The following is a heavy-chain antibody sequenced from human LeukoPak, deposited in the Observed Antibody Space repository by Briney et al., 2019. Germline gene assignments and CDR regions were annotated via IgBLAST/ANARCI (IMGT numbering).Heavy chain of an antibody. CDR1: GGSISSYY. J-gene: IGHJ4*02. D-gene: IGHD5-12*01. CDR2: IYYSGST. V-gene: IGHV4-59*08. Sequence: SETLSFTCTVSGGSISSYYWSWIRQPPGKGLEWIGYIYYSGSTHYNPSLKSRVTISVDTSKNQFSLELSSVTAADTAVYYCARRPVATITFDYWGQGTLVTVSS. CDR3: ARRPVATITFDY.